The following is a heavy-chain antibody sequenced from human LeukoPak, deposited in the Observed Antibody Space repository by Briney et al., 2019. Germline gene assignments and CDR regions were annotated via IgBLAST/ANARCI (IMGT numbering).Heavy chain of an antibody. V-gene: IGHV3-48*01. CDR2: ISSSSSTI. CDR1: GFTFSSYS. CDR3: ARDRQLVRYFDY. D-gene: IGHD6-13*01. Sequence: GGSLRLSCAASGFTFSSYSMNWVRQAPGKGLEWVSYISSSSSTIYYADSVKGRFTISRDNSKNTLYLQMNSLRAEDTAVYYCARDRQLVRYFDYWGQGTLVTVSP. J-gene: IGHJ4*02.